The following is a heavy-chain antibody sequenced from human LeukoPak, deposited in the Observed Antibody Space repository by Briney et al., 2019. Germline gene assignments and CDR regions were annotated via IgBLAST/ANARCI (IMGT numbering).Heavy chain of an antibody. J-gene: IGHJ4*02. Sequence: GGSLRLSCAASGFTFSSYAMHWVRQAPGKGLEWVAVISYDGSNKYYADSVKGRFTISRDNSKNTLYLQMNSLRAEDTAVYYCARDSEFLEWLLDYWGQGTLVTVSS. CDR2: ISYDGSNK. CDR3: ARDSEFLEWLLDY. CDR1: GFTFSSYA. V-gene: IGHV3-30-3*01. D-gene: IGHD3-3*01.